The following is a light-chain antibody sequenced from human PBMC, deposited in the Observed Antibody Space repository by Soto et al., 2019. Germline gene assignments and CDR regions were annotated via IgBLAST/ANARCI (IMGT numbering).Light chain of an antibody. CDR1: NIGSKS. V-gene: IGLV3-21*04. CDR2: YDS. Sequence: SYELTQPPSVSVAPGKTARITCGGTNIGSKSEHWYQQKPGQAPVLAIYYDSDRPSGIPERFSGSNSGNTATLTISRVEAGEEADYYCQVWDSSSDPYVVFGGGTKLTVL. J-gene: IGLJ2*01. CDR3: QVWDSSSDPYVV.